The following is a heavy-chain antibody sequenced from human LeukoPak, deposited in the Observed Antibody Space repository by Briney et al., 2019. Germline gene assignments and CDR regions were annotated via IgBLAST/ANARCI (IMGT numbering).Heavy chain of an antibody. CDR1: GLTVSSNY. CDR3: ARDLNDYYDSSGYYRDWFDP. D-gene: IGHD3-22*01. Sequence: GGSLRLSCAASGLTVSSNYMSWVGQAPGKGVDGVSVIYSGGSTYYADSVKGRFTTSRDNSKNTLYLQMNSLRAEDTAVYYCARDLNDYYDSSGYYRDWFDPWGQGTLVTVSS. V-gene: IGHV3-66*01. CDR2: IYSGGST. J-gene: IGHJ5*02.